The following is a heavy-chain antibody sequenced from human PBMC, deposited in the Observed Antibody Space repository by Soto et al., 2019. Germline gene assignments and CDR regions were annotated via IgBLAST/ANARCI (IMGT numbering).Heavy chain of an antibody. CDR1: GDSVSSNSAA. J-gene: IGHJ3*02. CDR3: AREDHRGELSFPDAFDI. Sequence: PSQTLSLTCAISGDSVSSNSAAWNWIRQSPSRGLEWLGRTYYRSKWYNDYAVSVKSRITINPDTSKNQFSLQLNSMTPEDTAVYYCAREDHRGELSFPDAFDIWGQGTMVTVSS. D-gene: IGHD3-16*02. CDR2: TYYRSKWYN. V-gene: IGHV6-1*01.